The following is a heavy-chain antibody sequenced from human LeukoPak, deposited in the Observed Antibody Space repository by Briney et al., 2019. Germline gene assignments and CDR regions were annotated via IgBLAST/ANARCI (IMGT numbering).Heavy chain of an antibody. D-gene: IGHD5-12*01. CDR1: GFTFNSYA. Sequence: GGSLRLSCAASGFTFNSYAMSWVRQPPGKGLEWVSGISGSGGNTYYADSVKGRFTISRDNSRNTLYLQMNSLTAEDTALYYCAKSRGYSNTSPFDYWGQGTLVAVSS. CDR2: ISGSGGNT. V-gene: IGHV3-23*01. J-gene: IGHJ4*02. CDR3: AKSRGYSNTSPFDY.